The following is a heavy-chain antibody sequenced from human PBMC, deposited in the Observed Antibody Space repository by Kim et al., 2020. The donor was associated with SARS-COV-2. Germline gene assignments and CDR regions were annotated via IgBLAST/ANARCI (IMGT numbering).Heavy chain of an antibody. V-gene: IGHV4-34*01. J-gene: IGHJ6*02. D-gene: IGHD6-19*01. Sequence: SETLSLTCAVYGGSFSGYYWSWIRQPPGKGLEWIGEINHSGSTNYNPSLKSRVTISVDTSKNQFSLKLSSVTAADTAVYYCARGRGIAVAGYGGGMDVWGQGTTVTVSS. CDR1: GGSFSGYY. CDR2: INHSGST. CDR3: ARGRGIAVAGYGGGMDV.